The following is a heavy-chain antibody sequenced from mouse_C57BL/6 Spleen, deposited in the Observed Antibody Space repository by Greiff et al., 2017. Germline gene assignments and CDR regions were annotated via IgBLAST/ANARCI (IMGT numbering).Heavy chain of an antibody. Sequence: QVQLQQPGAELVKPGASVKLSCKASGYTFTSYWMHWVKQRPGQGLEWIGMIHPNSGSTNYNEKFKSKATLTVDKSSSTAYMQLSILTSEDSAVYYCARSPLDYGSSYGYFDVWGTGTTVTVSS. V-gene: IGHV1-64*01. J-gene: IGHJ1*03. CDR3: ARSPLDYGSSYGYFDV. CDR1: GYTFTSYW. CDR2: IHPNSGST. D-gene: IGHD1-1*01.